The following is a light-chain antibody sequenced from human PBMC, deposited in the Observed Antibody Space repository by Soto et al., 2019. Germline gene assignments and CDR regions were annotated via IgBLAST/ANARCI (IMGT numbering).Light chain of an antibody. CDR3: SSYAGRETGV. Sequence: QSVLTQPPSASGSPGQSVTISCTGTSNDIGAYNYVSWYQQHPGKAPKLLIYEVFRRPSGVPDRFSGSRSGNTASLTFFGLQPEDEADYYCSSYAGRETGVFGTGTKVTVL. J-gene: IGLJ1*01. CDR1: SNDIGAYNY. CDR2: EVF. V-gene: IGLV2-8*01.